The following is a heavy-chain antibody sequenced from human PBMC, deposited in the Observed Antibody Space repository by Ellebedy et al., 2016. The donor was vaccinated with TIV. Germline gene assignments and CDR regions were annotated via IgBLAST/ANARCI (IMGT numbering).Heavy chain of an antibody. CDR1: GFTFSSYW. Sequence: GESLKISCAASGFTFSSYWMSWVRQAPGKGLEWVANIKQDGSKRFYVDSVKGRITISRDNAKTSLYLQMNNLRAEDTAVYYCARDTLVGVTDSYFDYWGQGTLVTVSS. J-gene: IGHJ4*02. D-gene: IGHD1-26*01. V-gene: IGHV3-7*03. CDR3: ARDTLVGVTDSYFDY. CDR2: IKQDGSKR.